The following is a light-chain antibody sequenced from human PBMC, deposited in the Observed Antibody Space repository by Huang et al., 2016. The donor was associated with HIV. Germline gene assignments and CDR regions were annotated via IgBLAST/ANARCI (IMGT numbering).Light chain of an antibody. J-gene: IGKJ5*01. Sequence: IQLTQSPSSLSASVGDRVTITCRASQDISSYLAWYQQQPGKAPKLLIYAASTLQSVVPSGFSGSASATDFTLTSSSLQPEYVATYYCQQHNSPITFGQGTRLEMK. CDR3: QQHNSPIT. V-gene: IGKV1-9*01. CDR1: QDISSY. CDR2: AAS.